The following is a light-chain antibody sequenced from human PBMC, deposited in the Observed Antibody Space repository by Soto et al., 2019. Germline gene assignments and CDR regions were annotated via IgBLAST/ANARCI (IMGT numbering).Light chain of an antibody. CDR1: QRIDTN. CDR2: DAS. Sequence: VMTQSPATLSVSPGEGATLSCRASQRIDTNLAWYQQKPGQAPRLLIYDASTRATGIPARISGSGSGTDFTLTISSLEPEDFAVYYCQQRSNWITCGQGTRREIK. J-gene: IGKJ5*01. V-gene: IGKV3-11*01. CDR3: QQRSNWIT.